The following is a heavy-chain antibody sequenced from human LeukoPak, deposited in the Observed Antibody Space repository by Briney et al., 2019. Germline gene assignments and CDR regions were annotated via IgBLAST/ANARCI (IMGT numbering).Heavy chain of an antibody. J-gene: IGHJ4*02. V-gene: IGHV3-30*03. CDR2: ISYDGSNK. CDR3: ASAIAVAGTGFDY. Sequence: GGSLRLPCAASGFTFSSYGMHWVRQAPGKGLEWVAVISYDGSNKYYADSVKGRFTISRDNSKNTLYLQMNSLRAEDTAVYYCASAIAVAGTGFDYWGQGTLVTVSS. CDR1: GFTFSSYG. D-gene: IGHD6-19*01.